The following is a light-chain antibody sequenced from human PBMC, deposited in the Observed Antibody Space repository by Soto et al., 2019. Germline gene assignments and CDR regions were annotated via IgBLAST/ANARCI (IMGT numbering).Light chain of an antibody. V-gene: IGKV3-15*01. CDR3: QQHNNWSPL. CDR2: GAS. J-gene: IGKJ5*01. CDR1: QSVSST. Sequence: EIVILQALPTLSVSPGERATLSCRARQSVSSTLAWYQQKPGQAPRLLIYGASTRATGIPARFSGSGSGTEFTLTISSLQSEDFAVYDCQQHNNWSPLFGQGIRLEI.